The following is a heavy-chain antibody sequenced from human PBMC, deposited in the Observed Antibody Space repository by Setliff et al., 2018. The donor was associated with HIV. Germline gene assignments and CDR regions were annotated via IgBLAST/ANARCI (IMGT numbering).Heavy chain of an antibody. Sequence: ETLSLSCAASGFTFSGAEIHWVRQASGKGLEWVGRIRSKADKYATDYGASAKGRFIISRDDSKKTAYLQMSSLRAEDTAMYYCLLPCTSGWHNWADPWGQGTLVTSPQ. CDR2: IRSKADKYAT. V-gene: IGHV3-73*01. CDR1: GFTFSGAE. D-gene: IGHD2-8*01. CDR3: LLPCTSGWHNWADP. J-gene: IGHJ5*02.